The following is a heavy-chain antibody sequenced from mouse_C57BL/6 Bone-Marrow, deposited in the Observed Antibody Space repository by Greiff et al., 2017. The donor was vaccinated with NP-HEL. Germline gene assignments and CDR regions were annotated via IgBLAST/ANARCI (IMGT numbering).Heavy chain of an antibody. CDR2: FYPGSGSI. J-gene: IGHJ4*01. Sequence: QVHVKQSGAELVKPGASVKLSCKASGYTFTEYTIHWVKQRSGQGLEWIGWFYPGSGSIKYNEKFKDKATLTADKSSSTVYMELSRLTSEDSAVYFCARHEDHTVVAEDAMDYWGQGTSVTVSS. CDR3: ARHEDHTVVAEDAMDY. V-gene: IGHV1-62-2*01. CDR1: GYTFTEYT. D-gene: IGHD1-1*01.